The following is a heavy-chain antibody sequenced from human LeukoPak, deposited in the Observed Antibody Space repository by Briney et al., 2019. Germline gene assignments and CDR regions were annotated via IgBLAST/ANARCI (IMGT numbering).Heavy chain of an antibody. V-gene: IGHV1-46*01. CDR3: AREAYDRSSRDDAFDI. CDR2: INPSGGST. D-gene: IGHD6-6*01. J-gene: IGHJ3*02. Sequence: ASVKVSCKASGYTFTSYYMHWVRQAPGQGLEWMGIINPSGGSTTYAQRFQGRVTMTRDTSTGTVYMELSSLRSEDTAVYYCAREAYDRSSRDDAFDIWGQRTKVTVSS. CDR1: GYTFTSYY.